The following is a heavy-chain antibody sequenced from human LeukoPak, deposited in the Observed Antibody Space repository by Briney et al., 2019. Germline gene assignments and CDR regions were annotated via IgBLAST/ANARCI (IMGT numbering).Heavy chain of an antibody. D-gene: IGHD4-17*01. CDR3: VRGTNYGDYSVGDAFDI. J-gene: IGHJ3*02. V-gene: IGHV1-2*02. CDR2: INPNSGGT. Sequence: ASVKVSCKASGYTFTGYYMHWVRQAPGQGLEWMGWINPNSGGTNYAQKFQGRVTITREKSASTAYMDLSSLRSEDTAVYYCVRGTNYGDYSVGDAFDIWGQGTMVIVSS. CDR1: GYTFTGYY.